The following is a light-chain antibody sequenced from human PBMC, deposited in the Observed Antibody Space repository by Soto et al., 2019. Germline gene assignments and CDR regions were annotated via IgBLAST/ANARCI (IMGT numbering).Light chain of an antibody. CDR3: QQYSGYSLFT. CDR2: DAS. V-gene: IGKV1-5*01. Sequence: DIQMTQSPSTLSASVGDRVTITCRASQSISGWLAWYQRRPGKAPKLLIYDASSLESGVPSRFSGSGFGTEFILTIGGLQPDDVATYYCQQYSGYSLFTFGPGTIVDIK. CDR1: QSISGW. J-gene: IGKJ3*01.